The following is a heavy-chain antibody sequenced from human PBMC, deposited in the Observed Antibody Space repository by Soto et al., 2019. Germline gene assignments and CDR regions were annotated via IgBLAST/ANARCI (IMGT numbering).Heavy chain of an antibody. CDR1: GYTLSKYG. CDR3: ARDRYADFWSGFRFDF. Sequence: QVQLVQSGAEVKSPGASVKVSCKTSGYTLSKYGFSWVRQAPGQGLEWLGWISGYNGKTTFAQKFQGRVTMTTDTSTATAYMEWRSLRSDDTAVYCCARDRYADFWSGFRFDFWGQGTLVTVSS. J-gene: IGHJ4*02. D-gene: IGHD3-3*01. CDR2: ISGYNGKT. V-gene: IGHV1-18*01.